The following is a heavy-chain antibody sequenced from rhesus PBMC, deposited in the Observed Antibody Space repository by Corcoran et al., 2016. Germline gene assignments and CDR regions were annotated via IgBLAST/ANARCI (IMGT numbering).Heavy chain of an antibody. Sequence: QVQLVQSGAEVKKPGSSMKVSCKASGYTFTDYYIHWVRQAPGQGLEWMGEINPKTGGTNYAQKVQGRGTMTRDTSTSTAYMELNSLKSEDTAVYYCGRATGGTDYWGQGVLVTVSS. CDR3: GRATGGTDY. J-gene: IGHJ4*01. CDR1: GYTFTDYY. V-gene: IGHV1-138*01. D-gene: IGHD1-1*01. CDR2: INPKTGGT.